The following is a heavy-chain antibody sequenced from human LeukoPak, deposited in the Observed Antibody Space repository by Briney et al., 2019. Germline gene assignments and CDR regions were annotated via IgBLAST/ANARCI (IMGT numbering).Heavy chain of an antibody. CDR1: GGNFSSYA. D-gene: IGHD1-26*01. CDR3: ARARGTTSRFDP. CDR2: IIPIFGTA. Sequence: GASVKVSCKASGGNFSSYAISWVRQAPGQGLEWMGGIIPIFGTANYAQMFQGRVTITADKSTSTAYMELSSLRSEDTAVYYCARARGTTSRFDPWGQGTLVTVSS. J-gene: IGHJ5*02. V-gene: IGHV1-69*06.